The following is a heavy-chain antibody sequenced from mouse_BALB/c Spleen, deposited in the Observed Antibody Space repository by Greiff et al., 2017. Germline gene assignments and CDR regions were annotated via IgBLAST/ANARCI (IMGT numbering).Heavy chain of an antibody. D-gene: IGHD1-1*01. CDR2: ISYSGST. V-gene: IGHV3-2*02. CDR1: GYSITSDYA. J-gene: IGHJ1*01. Sequence: EVKLQESGPGLVKPSQSLSLTCTVTGYSITSDYAWNWIRQFPGNKLEWMGYISYSGSTSYNPSLKSRISITRDTSKNQFFLQLNSVTTEDTATYYCARRVYERRYFDVWGAGTTVTVSS. CDR3: ARRVYERRYFDV.